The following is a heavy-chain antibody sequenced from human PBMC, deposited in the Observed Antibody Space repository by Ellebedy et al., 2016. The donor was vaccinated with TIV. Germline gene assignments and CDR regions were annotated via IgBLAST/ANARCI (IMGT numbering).Heavy chain of an antibody. D-gene: IGHD3-3*01. CDR1: GGSISSSSYY. CDR3: ARQSTSSLRFLEWFEYNWFDP. Sequence: SETLSLXXSVSGGSISSSSYYWGWIRQPPGKGLEWIGSIYYSGSTYYNPSLKSRVTISVDTSKNQFSLKLSSVTAADTAVYYCARQSTSSLRFLEWFEYNWFDPWGQGTLVTVSS. V-gene: IGHV4-39*01. J-gene: IGHJ5*02. CDR2: IYYSGST.